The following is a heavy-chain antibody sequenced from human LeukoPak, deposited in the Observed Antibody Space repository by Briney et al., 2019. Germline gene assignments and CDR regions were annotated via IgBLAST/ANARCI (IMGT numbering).Heavy chain of an antibody. CDR3: AREGDSGSRYMDV. V-gene: IGHV1-69*06. Sequence: GASVKVSCKASGGTFSSYAISWVRQAPGQGLEWMGGIIPIFGTANYAQKFQGRVTITADKSTSTAYMELSSLRSEDTAVYYCAREGDSGSRYMDVWGKGTTVTVSS. CDR2: IIPIFGTA. J-gene: IGHJ6*03. CDR1: GGTFSSYA. D-gene: IGHD1-26*01.